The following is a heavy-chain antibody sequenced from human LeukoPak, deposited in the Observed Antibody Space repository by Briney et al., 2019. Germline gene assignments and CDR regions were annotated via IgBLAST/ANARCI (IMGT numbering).Heavy chain of an antibody. CDR1: GYTFTGYY. D-gene: IGHD6-6*01. V-gene: IGHV1-2*02. CDR2: INPNSGGT. CDR3: ATSSIAARRSYYYMDV. Sequence: GASVKVSCKASGYTFTGYYMHWVRQAPGQGLEWMGWINPNSGGTNYAPKFQGRVTMTRDTSISTAYMELSRLRSDDTAVYYCATSSIAARRSYYYMDVWGKGTTVTVSS. J-gene: IGHJ6*03.